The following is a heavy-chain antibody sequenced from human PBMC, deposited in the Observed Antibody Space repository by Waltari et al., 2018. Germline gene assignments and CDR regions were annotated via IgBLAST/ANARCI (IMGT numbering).Heavy chain of an antibody. CDR2: IYTSGST. CDR1: GGSISSGSYY. J-gene: IGHJ4*02. D-gene: IGHD6-13*01. V-gene: IGHV4-61*02. Sequence: QVQLQESGPGLVKPSQTLSLTCTVSGGSISSGSYYWSWIRQPAGKGLGWIGRIYTSGSTNYNPAPKSRVTISVDTSKNQFSLKLSSVTAADTAVYYCASSLIRIAAAEYWGQGTLVTVSS. CDR3: ASSLIRIAAAEY.